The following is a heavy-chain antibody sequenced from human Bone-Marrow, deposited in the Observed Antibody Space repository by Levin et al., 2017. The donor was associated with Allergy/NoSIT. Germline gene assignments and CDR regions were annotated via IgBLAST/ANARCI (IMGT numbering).Heavy chain of an antibody. V-gene: IGHV3-21*01. CDR2: ISSSSSYI. CDR1: GFTFSSYS. CDR3: ASTYYGSGSYGNWYFDL. J-gene: IGHJ2*01. Sequence: GESLKISCAASGFTFSSYSMNWVRQAPGKGPEWVSSISSSSSYIYYADSVKGRFTISRDNAKNSLYLQMNSLRAEDTAVYYCASTYYGSGSYGNWYFDLWGRGTLVTVSS. D-gene: IGHD3-10*01.